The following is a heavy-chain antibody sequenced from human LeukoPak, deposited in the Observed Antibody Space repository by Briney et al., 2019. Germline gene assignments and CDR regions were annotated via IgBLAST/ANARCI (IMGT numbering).Heavy chain of an antibody. J-gene: IGHJ4*02. CDR1: GFTVSSNY. CDR3: ARGDGGDWTKYYFDY. D-gene: IGHD2-21*01. Sequence: HSGGSLRLSCAASGFTVSSNYMSWVRQAPGKGLEWVSVFYSGGNTYYADSVKGRFTISRDNSKNTLYLQLNSLRAEDTAVYYCARGDGGDWTKYYFDYWGQGTLVTVSS. V-gene: IGHV3-53*01. CDR2: FYSGGNT.